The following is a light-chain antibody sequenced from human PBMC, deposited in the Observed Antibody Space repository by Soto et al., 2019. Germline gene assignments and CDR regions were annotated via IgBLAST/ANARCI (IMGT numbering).Light chain of an antibody. CDR2: GAS. CDR1: QSVSNNY. CDR3: QEYGSSGT. J-gene: IGKJ1*01. Sequence: EIVLTQSPGPLSLSPGERATLSCRASQSVSNNYLAWYQQKPGQAPRLLIYGASNRSTGIPDRFSGSGSGTDFTLTISRLEPDDFAVYYCQEYGSSGTFGQGTKVEIK. V-gene: IGKV3-20*01.